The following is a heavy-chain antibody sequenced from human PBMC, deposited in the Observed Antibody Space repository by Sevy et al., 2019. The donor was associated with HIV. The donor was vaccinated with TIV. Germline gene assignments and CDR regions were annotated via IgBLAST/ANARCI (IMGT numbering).Heavy chain of an antibody. CDR1: GDSVSSNSAA. J-gene: IGHJ4*02. Sequence: KQSQTLSLTCAISGDSVSSNSAAWNWIRQSPSRGLEWLGRTYFRSKWYNDYAVSMKSRITINPDTSKNQFSLQLNSVTPEDTAVYYCARGGGMAARLLYFDYWGQGTLVTVSS. D-gene: IGHD6-6*01. V-gene: IGHV6-1*01. CDR3: ARGGGMAARLLYFDY. CDR2: TYFRSKWYN.